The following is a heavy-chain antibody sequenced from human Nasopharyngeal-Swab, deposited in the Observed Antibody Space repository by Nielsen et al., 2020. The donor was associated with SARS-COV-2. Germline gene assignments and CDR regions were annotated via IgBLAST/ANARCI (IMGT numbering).Heavy chain of an antibody. V-gene: IGHV4-39*07. D-gene: IGHD3-3*01. CDR2: IYYSRST. CDR3: AGDPLKSITIFGVVSYYYGMDV. CDR1: GCPISSSSYY. Sequence: GSLRLSCTVSGCPISSSSYYWGWIRQPPGKGLEWIGSIYYSRSTYYNPSLKSRVTTSVDTSKNQFSLKLSSVTAADTAVYYCAGDPLKSITIFGVVSYYYGMDVWGQGTTVTVSS. J-gene: IGHJ6*02.